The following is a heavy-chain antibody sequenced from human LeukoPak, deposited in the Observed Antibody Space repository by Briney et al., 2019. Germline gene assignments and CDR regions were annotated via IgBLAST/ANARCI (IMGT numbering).Heavy chain of an antibody. V-gene: IGHV4-59*11. D-gene: IGHD2-2*01. CDR1: GGSISSHY. CDR2: IYYSGST. J-gene: IGHJ5*02. CDR3: ARGAHCSSTSCLNWFDP. Sequence: SETLSLTCTVSGGSISSHYWSWIRQPPGKGLEWIGYIYYSGSTNYNPPLKSRVTISVDTSKNQFSLKLSSVTAADTAVYYCARGAHCSSTSCLNWFDPWGQGTLVTVSS.